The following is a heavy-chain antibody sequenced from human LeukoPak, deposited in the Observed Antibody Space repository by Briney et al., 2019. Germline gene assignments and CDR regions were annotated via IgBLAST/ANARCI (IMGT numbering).Heavy chain of an antibody. CDR2: ISYDGSNK. J-gene: IGHJ6*02. V-gene: IGHV3-30*04. CDR1: GFTFSSYA. CDR3: ARVPSKWELLRLYYYYGMDV. D-gene: IGHD1-26*01. Sequence: GGSLRLSRAASGFTFSSYAMHWVRQAPGKGLEWVAVISYDGSNKYYADSVKGRFTISRDNSKNTLYLQMNSLRAEDTAVYYCARVPSKWELLRLYYYYGMDVWGQGTTVTVSS.